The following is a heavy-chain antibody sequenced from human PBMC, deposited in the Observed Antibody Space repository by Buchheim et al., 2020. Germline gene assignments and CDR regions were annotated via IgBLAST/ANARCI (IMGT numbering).Heavy chain of an antibody. D-gene: IGHD3-16*01. CDR2: IYYSGST. V-gene: IGHV4-31*03. Sequence: QLQLQESGPGLVKPSETLSLTCTVSGGSISSSSYYWGWIRQHPGKGLEWIGYIYYSGSTYYNPSLKSRVTISVDTSKNQFSLKLSSVTAADTALYYCARVPKGGGFYMDVWGKGTT. J-gene: IGHJ6*03. CDR1: GGSISSSSYY. CDR3: ARVPKGGGFYMDV.